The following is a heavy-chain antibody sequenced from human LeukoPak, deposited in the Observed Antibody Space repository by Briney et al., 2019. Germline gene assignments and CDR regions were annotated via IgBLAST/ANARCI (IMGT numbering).Heavy chain of an antibody. CDR1: GFTFSSYA. J-gene: IGHJ4*02. Sequence: GGSLRLSCAASGFTFSSYAMHWVRQAPGKGLEWVAVISYDGSNKYHADSVKGRFTISRDNSKNTLYLQMNSLRAEDTAVYYCASLIAAAGKGYWGQGTLVTVSS. CDR2: ISYDGSNK. V-gene: IGHV3-30*01. CDR3: ASLIAAAGKGY. D-gene: IGHD6-13*01.